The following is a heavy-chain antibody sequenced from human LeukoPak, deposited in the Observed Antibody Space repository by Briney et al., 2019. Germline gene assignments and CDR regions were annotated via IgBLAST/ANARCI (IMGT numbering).Heavy chain of an antibody. CDR2: ISAYNGDT. CDR3: ARDGAAGTLDLDY. V-gene: IGHV1-18*01. D-gene: IGHD6-19*01. Sequence: ASVKVSCKASGYTFTSYGITWVRQAPGQGLGWMEWISAYNGDTNSAQKFQGRVTMTTDTSTSTAYMELRSLRSDDTAVYYCARDGAAGTLDLDYWGQGTLLTVSS. J-gene: IGHJ4*02. CDR1: GYTFTSYG.